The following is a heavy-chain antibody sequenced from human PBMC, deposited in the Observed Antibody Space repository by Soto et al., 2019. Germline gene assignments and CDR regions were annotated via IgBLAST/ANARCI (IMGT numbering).Heavy chain of an antibody. Sequence: PSETLSLTCTVSGGSISSYYWSWIRQPPGKGLEWIGYIYYTGSTNYNPSLKSRVTISVDTSKNQFSLKLSSVTAADTAVYYCASGLDSTRPDLDYWGQGTLVTVSS. CDR1: GGSISSYY. J-gene: IGHJ4*02. CDR3: ASGLDSTRPDLDY. D-gene: IGHD2-2*01. CDR2: IYYTGST. V-gene: IGHV4-59*08.